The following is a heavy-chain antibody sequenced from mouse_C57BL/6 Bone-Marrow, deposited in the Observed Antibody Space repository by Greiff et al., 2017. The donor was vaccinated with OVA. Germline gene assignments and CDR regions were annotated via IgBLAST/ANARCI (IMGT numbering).Heavy chain of an antibody. D-gene: IGHD1-1*01. Sequence: QVQLQQSGAELVRPGASVKLSCKASGYTFTDYYINWVKQRPGQGLEWIARIYPGSGNTYYNEKFKGKATLTAEKSSSTAYMQLSSLTSEDSAVYFCAYYYGDYWGQGTLVTVSA. V-gene: IGHV1-76*01. CDR2: IYPGSGNT. J-gene: IGHJ3*01. CDR3: AYYYGDY. CDR1: GYTFTDYY.